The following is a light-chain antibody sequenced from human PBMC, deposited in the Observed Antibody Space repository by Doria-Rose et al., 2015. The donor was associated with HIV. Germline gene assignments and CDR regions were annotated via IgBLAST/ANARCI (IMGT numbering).Light chain of an antibody. Sequence: TQSPGTLSLSPGERATLSCGASQSFSSTYLAWYQQKPGQAPSLLIHDGSTRATGIPDRFSASGSGTDFTLTINRLEPEDFALYYCHQYGTSWTFGQGTKVEI. V-gene: IGKV3-20*01. CDR3: HQYGTSWT. CDR1: QSFSSTY. CDR2: DGS. J-gene: IGKJ1*01.